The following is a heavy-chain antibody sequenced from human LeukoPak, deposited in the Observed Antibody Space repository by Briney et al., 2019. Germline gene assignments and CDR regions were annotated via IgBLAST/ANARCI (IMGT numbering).Heavy chain of an antibody. V-gene: IGHV4-4*07. D-gene: IGHD2-2*01. J-gene: IGHJ3*02. CDR2: IYTSGST. CDR1: GGSISSYY. Sequence: PSETLSLTCTVSGGSISSYYWSWIRQPAGKGLEWIGRIYTSGSTNYNPSLKSRVTMSVDTSKNQFSLKLSSVTAADTAVYYCARVDQSPEVVVPAAKTYAFDIWGQGTMVTVSS. CDR3: ARVDQSPEVVVPAAKTYAFDI.